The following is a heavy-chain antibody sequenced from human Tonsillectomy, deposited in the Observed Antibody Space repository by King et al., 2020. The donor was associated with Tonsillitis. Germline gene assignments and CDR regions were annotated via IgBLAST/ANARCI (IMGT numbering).Heavy chain of an antibody. D-gene: IGHD6-19*01. CDR1: GFTFSDYY. CDR2: ISSSGGYT. Sequence: VQLVESGGGVVKPGGSLRLSCVASGFTFSDYYMSWVRQAPGKALEWLSYISSSGGYTVYADSVKGRLTISRDNAKNSVYLQMNSLRAEDTAVYYCTRPLFGEQWLVPFDYWGQGTLVTVSS. V-gene: IGHV3-11*06. J-gene: IGHJ4*02. CDR3: TRPLFGEQWLVPFDY.